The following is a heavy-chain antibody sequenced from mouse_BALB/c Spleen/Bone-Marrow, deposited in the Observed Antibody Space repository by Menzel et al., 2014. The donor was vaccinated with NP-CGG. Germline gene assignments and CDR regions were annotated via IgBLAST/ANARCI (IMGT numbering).Heavy chain of an antibody. CDR1: GYTFTSYN. J-gene: IGHJ2*01. D-gene: IGHD2-14*01. V-gene: IGHV1-12*01. CDR2: IYPGNGDT. Sequence: QVQLKESGAELVKPGASVKMSCKASGYTFTSYNMHWVKQTPGQGLEWIGAIYPGNGDTSYNQKFKGKATLTADKSSSTAYMQVSSLTSEGSAVYYCARGGTPYYFDYWGQGTTLTVSS. CDR3: ARGGTPYYFDY.